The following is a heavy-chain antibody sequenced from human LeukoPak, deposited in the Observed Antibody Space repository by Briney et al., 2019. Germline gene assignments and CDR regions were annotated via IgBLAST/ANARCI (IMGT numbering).Heavy chain of an antibody. D-gene: IGHD2-21*02. J-gene: IGHJ4*02. V-gene: IGHV3-7*01. CDR2: INQDASEI. CDR1: GFTFSTYW. CDR3: ATDRDNSDWQKRFDS. Sequence: GGSLSLSCAASGFTFSTYWMNWYRQAPGKGLEWVGNINQDASEINYVDSVRGRFTISRDNAKNSLHLQMNSLRAEDTAVYYCATDRDNSDWQKRFDSWGQGTLVTVSS.